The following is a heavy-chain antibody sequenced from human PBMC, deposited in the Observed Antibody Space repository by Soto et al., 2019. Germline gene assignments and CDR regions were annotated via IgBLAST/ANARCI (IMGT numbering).Heavy chain of an antibody. Sequence: SETLSLTCSVSGGSVNRGSYYWNWIRQPPGKGLEWVGYVYYTGSTYYNPSLKSRVTISADTSKNQFSLNLRSVTAADTAVYYCARAETALDYWGQGALVTVSS. D-gene: IGHD5-18*01. CDR2: VYYTGST. V-gene: IGHV4-61*01. CDR1: GGSVNRGSYY. J-gene: IGHJ4*02. CDR3: ARAETALDY.